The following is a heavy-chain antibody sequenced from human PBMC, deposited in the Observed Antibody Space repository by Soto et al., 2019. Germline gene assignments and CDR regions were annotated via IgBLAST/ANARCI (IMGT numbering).Heavy chain of an antibody. CDR3: AKDISGRGSYYYYYGLDV. D-gene: IGHD1-26*01. Sequence: PGGSLSLSCAASGFTFDDYAMHWVRRRPGKGLEWVSGISWNSGAMGYADSVKARFTISRDDAKKSLHLQMNSLRAEDTALYYCAKDISGRGSYYYYYGLDVWGQGTTVTVSS. CDR2: ISWNSGAM. V-gene: IGHV3-9*01. CDR1: GFTFDDYA. J-gene: IGHJ6*02.